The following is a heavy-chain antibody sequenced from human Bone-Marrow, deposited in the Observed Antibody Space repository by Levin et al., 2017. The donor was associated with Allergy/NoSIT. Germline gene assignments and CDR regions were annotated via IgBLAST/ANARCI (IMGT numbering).Heavy chain of an antibody. CDR1: GGSIGSGGYH. D-gene: IGHD5-24*01. CDR3: AREDGSTFDY. CDR2: IYYIGSP. J-gene: IGHJ4*02. Sequence: SQTLSLPCTVSGGSIGSGGYHWSWIRQHPGKGLDGIGSIYYIGSPSSTPSPKSRVTMSLDTSKSQFSLKLTSVTAADTAVYYCAREDGSTFDYWGQGTLVTVSS. V-gene: IGHV4-31*03.